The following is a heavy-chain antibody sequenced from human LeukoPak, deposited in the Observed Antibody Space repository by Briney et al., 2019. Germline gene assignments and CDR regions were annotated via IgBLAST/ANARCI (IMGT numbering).Heavy chain of an antibody. Sequence: GESLKISCKTSGYDFVSHCIGWVRQMPGKGPEWMGRIFPGDSDTRYSPSFQGQVTISADTSINTAYLQWSSLKASDTAMYYCAKSECRGILVCPDYWGRGTLVTVSS. CDR3: AKSECRGILVCPDY. CDR1: GYDFVSHC. J-gene: IGHJ4*02. V-gene: IGHV5-51*01. CDR2: IFPGDSDT. D-gene: IGHD3-16*02.